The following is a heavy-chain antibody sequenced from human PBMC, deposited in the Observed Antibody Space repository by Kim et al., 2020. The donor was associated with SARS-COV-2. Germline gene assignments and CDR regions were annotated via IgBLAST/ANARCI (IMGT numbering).Heavy chain of an antibody. V-gene: IGHV5-10-1*01. D-gene: IGHD7-27*01. J-gene: IGHJ4*02. CDR2: DSYT. Sequence: DSYTNYSPSFQGHVTISADKSISTAYLQWSSLKASDTAMYYCARLGEFDYWGQGTLVTVSS. CDR3: ARLGEFDY.